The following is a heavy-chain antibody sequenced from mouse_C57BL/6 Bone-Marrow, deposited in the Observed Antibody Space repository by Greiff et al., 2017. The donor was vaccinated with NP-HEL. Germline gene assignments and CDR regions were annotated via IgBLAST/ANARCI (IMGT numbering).Heavy chain of an antibody. CDR3: ARGDDCDPYYAMDY. CDR2: IDPNSGGT. Sequence: VQLQQSGAELVKPGASVKLSCKASGYTFTSYWMHWVKQRPGRGLEWIGRIDPNSGGTKYNEKFKSKATLTVDKPYSTAYMQLSSLTSEDSAVYYCARGDDCDPYYAMDYWGQGTSVTVSS. J-gene: IGHJ4*01. D-gene: IGHD2-4*01. CDR1: GYTFTSYW. V-gene: IGHV1-72*01.